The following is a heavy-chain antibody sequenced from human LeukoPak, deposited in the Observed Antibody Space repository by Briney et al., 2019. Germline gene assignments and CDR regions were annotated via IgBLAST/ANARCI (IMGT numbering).Heavy chain of an antibody. Sequence: GASVKVSCKASGGTFSNYTISWVRQAPGQGLEWMGRIIPILGIANYAQQFQGRVTITADKSTSTAYMDLSSLRSEDTAVYYCASSYCGGDCYSLYWGQGALVTVSS. J-gene: IGHJ4*02. CDR2: IIPILGIA. CDR1: GGTFSNYT. CDR3: ASSYCGGDCYSLY. D-gene: IGHD2-21*02. V-gene: IGHV1-69*02.